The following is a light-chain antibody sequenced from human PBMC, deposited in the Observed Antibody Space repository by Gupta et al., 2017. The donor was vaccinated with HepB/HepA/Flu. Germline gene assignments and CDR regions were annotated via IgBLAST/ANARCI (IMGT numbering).Light chain of an antibody. CDR2: ANS. J-gene: IGLJ2*01. CDR3: QSFDNSLTAVV. CDR1: RSNIGAHYD. Sequence: QSVLTQPPSVSGAPGRRVTIPCTGCRSNIGAHYDVNWYQHLPGTAPKLLIYANSNRPSGVPDRFSGAKSGTSASLAITGLQAEDEAHYYCQSFDNSLTAVVFGGGTKLTVL. V-gene: IGLV1-40*01.